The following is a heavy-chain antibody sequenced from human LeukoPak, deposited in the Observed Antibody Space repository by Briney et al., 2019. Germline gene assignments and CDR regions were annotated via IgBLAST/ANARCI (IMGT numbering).Heavy chain of an antibody. D-gene: IGHD1-1*01. Sequence: SETLSLTCTVSGGSISSYYWSRIRQPPGKGLEWIGYIYYSGSTNYNPSLKSRVTISVDTSKNQFSLRLSSVTAADTAVYYCARSPGGALNWFDPWGQGTLVTVSS. CDR2: IYYSGST. CDR3: ARSPGGALNWFDP. J-gene: IGHJ5*02. CDR1: GGSISSYY. V-gene: IGHV4-59*08.